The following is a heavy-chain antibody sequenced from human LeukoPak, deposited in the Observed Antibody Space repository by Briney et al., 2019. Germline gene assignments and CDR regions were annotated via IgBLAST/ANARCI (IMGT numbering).Heavy chain of an antibody. CDR1: GGTFSSYA. CDR2: IIPIFGTA. D-gene: IGHD3-22*01. CDR3: AREHYYDSSGLTTHFNY. J-gene: IGHJ4*02. V-gene: IGHV1-69*13. Sequence: GASVKVSCKASGGTFSSYAISWVRQAPGQGLEWMGGIIPIFGTANYAQKFQGRVTITADESTSTAYMELSSLRSEDTAVYYCAREHYYDSSGLTTHFNYWGQGTLVTVSS.